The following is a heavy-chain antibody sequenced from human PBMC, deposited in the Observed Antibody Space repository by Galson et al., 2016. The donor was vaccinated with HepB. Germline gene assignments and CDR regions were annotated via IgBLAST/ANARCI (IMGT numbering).Heavy chain of an antibody. Sequence: SVKVSCKASGDTFSSYAISWVRQAPGQGLEWMGGIIPIFGTANYAQKFQGRVTITADESTSTAYTELSSLRSEDTAVYYCARDPLYRDIVVVTQYYYYAMDVWGQGTTVTVSS. CDR1: GDTFSSYA. CDR2: IIPIFGTA. D-gene: IGHD2-15*01. J-gene: IGHJ6*02. V-gene: IGHV1-69*13. CDR3: ARDPLYRDIVVVTQYYYYAMDV.